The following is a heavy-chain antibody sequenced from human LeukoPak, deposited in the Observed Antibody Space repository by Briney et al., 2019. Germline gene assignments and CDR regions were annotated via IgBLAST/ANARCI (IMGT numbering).Heavy chain of an antibody. J-gene: IGHJ3*02. D-gene: IGHD3-16*01. V-gene: IGHV4-59*08. CDR2: IYYSGST. CDR3: ARLVWTSNHKWAGDAFDI. Sequence: SETLSLTCTVSGGSISSYYWSWIRQPPGKGLEWIGYIYYSGSTNYNPSLKSRVTISVDTSKNQFSLKLSSVTTADTAVYYCARLVWTSNHKWAGDAFDIWGQGTMVTVSS. CDR1: GGSISSYY.